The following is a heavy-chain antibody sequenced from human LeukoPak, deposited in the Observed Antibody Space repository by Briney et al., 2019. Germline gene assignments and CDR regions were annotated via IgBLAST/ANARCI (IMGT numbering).Heavy chain of an antibody. Sequence: PSETLSLTCTVSGGSLSSYCWSWIRQPPGKGLEWIGYIYYSGSTNYNPSLKSRVTISVDTSKNQFSLKLSSVTAADTAVYYCARLGCSGGSCYDDYWGQGTLVTVSS. J-gene: IGHJ4*02. CDR3: ARLGCSGGSCYDDY. D-gene: IGHD2-15*01. V-gene: IGHV4-59*08. CDR2: IYYSGST. CDR1: GGSLSSYC.